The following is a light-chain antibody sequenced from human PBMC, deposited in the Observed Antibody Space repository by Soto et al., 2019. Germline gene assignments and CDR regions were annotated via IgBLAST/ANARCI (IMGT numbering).Light chain of an antibody. Sequence: DIQMTQSPSSLSASVGDRVTITCQASQDITNYLNWYQQKPGKAPKLLIYGASNLQTGVPSRFSGSGSGTDFTFTISSLQPEDIATYFCHQYYNLPPYTFGPGTKVDI. CDR3: HQYYNLPPYT. J-gene: IGKJ3*01. CDR1: QDITNY. CDR2: GAS. V-gene: IGKV1-33*01.